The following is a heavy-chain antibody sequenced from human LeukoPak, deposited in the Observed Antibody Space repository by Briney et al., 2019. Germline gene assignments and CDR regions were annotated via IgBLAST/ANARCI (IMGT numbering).Heavy chain of an antibody. CDR3: AKDRSSGWYHYFDY. CDR2: ISGSGGST. D-gene: IGHD6-19*01. V-gene: IGHV3-23*01. CDR1: GFTFSSYA. J-gene: IGHJ4*02. Sequence: GGSLRLSCAASGFTFSSYAMSWVRQAPGKGLEWVSAISGSGGSTYYADSVKGRFTISRDNSKNTLHLQMNSLRAEDTAVYYCAKDRSSGWYHYFDYWGQGTLVTVSS.